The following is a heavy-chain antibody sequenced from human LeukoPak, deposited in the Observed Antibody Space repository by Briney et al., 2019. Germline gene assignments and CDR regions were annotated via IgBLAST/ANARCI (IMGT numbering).Heavy chain of an antibody. CDR2: IIPIFGTA. J-gene: IGHJ5*02. Sequence: SVKVSCKASGGTFSSYAISWVRQAPGQGLEWMGGIIPIFGTANYAQKFQGRVTITADESTSTAYMELSSLRSEDTAVYYCARQETRVVFSSSGWFDPWGQGTLDTVSS. CDR3: ARQETRVVFSSSGWFDP. CDR1: GGTFSSYA. V-gene: IGHV1-69*13. D-gene: IGHD6-19*01.